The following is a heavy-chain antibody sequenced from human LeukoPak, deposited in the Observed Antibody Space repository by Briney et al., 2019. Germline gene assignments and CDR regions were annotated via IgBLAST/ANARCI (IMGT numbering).Heavy chain of an antibody. CDR1: YTHPRYD. V-gene: IGHV1-8*01. CDR3: ARGPSYYDFHH. Sequence: YTHPRYDFHGVGQATSKEGECMGWMSPNSGNTGYAQQFQGIGTMTSNTSISTAYMELSGLRAEDTAIYYCARGPSYYDFHHWGQGTLVTVSS. J-gene: IGHJ4*02. CDR2: MSPNSGNT. D-gene: IGHD3-3*01.